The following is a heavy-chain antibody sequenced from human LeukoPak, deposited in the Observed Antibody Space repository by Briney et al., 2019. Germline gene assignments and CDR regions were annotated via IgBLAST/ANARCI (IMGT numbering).Heavy chain of an antibody. CDR1: GFTFSSYA. Sequence: GGSLRLSCAASGFTFSSYAMHWVRQAPGKGLEYVSAISSNGGSTYYANSVKGRFTISRDNSKNTLYLQMGSLRAEDMAVYYCARREEDYGDYGVHAFDIWGQGTMVTVST. CDR3: ARREEDYGDYGVHAFDI. J-gene: IGHJ3*02. CDR2: ISSNGGST. D-gene: IGHD4-17*01. V-gene: IGHV3-64*01.